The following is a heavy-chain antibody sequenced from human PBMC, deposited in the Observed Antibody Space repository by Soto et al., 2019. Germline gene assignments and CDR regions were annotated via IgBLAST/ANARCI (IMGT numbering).Heavy chain of an antibody. CDR2: INHSGST. J-gene: IGHJ6*02. CDR3: ARAGGYCSSTSRRSYYYGMDV. Sequence: SETPSISCAVYGGSFSGYYWSWIRQPPGKGLEWIGEINHSGSTNYNPSLKSRVTISVDTSKNQFSLKLSSVTAADTAVYYCARAGGYCSSTSRRSYYYGMDVWGQGTTVP. V-gene: IGHV4-34*01. D-gene: IGHD2-2*01. CDR1: GGSFSGYY.